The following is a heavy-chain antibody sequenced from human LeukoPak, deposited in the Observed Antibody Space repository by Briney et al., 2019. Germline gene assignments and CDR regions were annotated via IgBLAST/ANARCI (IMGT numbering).Heavy chain of an antibody. D-gene: IGHD2-15*01. CDR2: IYSGGNI. J-gene: IGHJ4*02. V-gene: IGHV3-53*01. Sequence: TGGSLRLSCAASGFTVSSTYMSWVRQAPGKGLEWVSVIYSGGNIYYIESVKGRFTISRDTSKNTLYLQMSSLRAEDTAVYFCAGRHCSGGGCYFAGADPFDYWGQGTLVTVSS. CDR3: AGRHCSGGGCYFAGADPFDY. CDR1: GFTVSSTY.